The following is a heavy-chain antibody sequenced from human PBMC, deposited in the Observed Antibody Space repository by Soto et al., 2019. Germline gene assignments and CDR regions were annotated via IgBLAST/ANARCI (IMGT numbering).Heavy chain of an antibody. J-gene: IGHJ4*02. CDR2: ISDDESDK. CDR1: GFSFSAYA. CDR3: ARDPRASYYFHX. V-gene: IGHV3-30*04. Sequence: GGALKLAWAASGFSFSAYAMHLVRQAPGKGLEFVAFISDDESDKCYADSVKGRFTISRDNSKNTLYLQMNSLRPEDTAVYYCARDPRASYYFHXWGQGTLFTVSX.